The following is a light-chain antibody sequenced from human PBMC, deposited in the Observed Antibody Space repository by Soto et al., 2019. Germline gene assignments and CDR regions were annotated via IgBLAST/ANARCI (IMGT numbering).Light chain of an antibody. CDR3: QQYDTSLLT. V-gene: IGKV4-1*01. J-gene: IGKJ4*01. Sequence: DIVMTQSPDSLAVSLGERATLNCRSSQNILHSSNNRNYLAWYQHKPGQPPKLLIYWASTRQSGVPDRFSGSVSGADCTLTNSSLQAEDGATYYCQQYDTSLLTFGGWTKVEMK. CDR2: WAS. CDR1: QNILHSSNNRNY.